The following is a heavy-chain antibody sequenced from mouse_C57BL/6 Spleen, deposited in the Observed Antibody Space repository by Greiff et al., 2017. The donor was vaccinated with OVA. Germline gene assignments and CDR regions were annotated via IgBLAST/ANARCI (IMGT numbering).Heavy chain of an antibody. D-gene: IGHD2-5*01. CDR1: GYTFTDYY. CDR2: INPNNGGT. V-gene: IGHV1-26*01. J-gene: IGHJ2*01. CDR3: ARGGDYSNFDY. Sequence: EVKLQQSGPELVKPGASVKISCKASGYTFTDYYMNWVKQSHGKSLEWIGDINPNNGGTSYNQKFKGKATLTVDKSSSTAYMELRSLTSEDSAVYYCARGGDYSNFDYWGQGTTLTVSA.